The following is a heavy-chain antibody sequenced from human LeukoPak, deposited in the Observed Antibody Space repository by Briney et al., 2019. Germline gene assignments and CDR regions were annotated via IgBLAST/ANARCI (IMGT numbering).Heavy chain of an antibody. V-gene: IGHV3-21*04. CDR1: GFTFSSYS. J-gene: IGHJ6*03. CDR3: AKTIAVRNYYYMDV. CDR2: ISTSSSYI. D-gene: IGHD6-6*01. Sequence: GGSLRLSCAASGFTFSSYSVNWVRQAPGKGLEWVSSISTSSSYIYYADSVKGRFTISRDNAKNSMYLQMNSLRAEDTAVYYCAKTIAVRNYYYMDVWGKGTTVTVSS.